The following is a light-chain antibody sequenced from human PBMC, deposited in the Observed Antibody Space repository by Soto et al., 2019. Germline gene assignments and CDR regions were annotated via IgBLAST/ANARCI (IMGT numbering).Light chain of an antibody. CDR3: AAWHDSLHGLV. J-gene: IGLJ2*01. CDR2: SND. V-gene: IGLV1-44*01. Sequence: QSVLTQPPSASGTPGQSVTISCSGSSSNIGSNNVNWYQHLPGTAPKLLIYSNDQRPSGVPDRFSGAKAGTSASLAISGLQSEDEADYYCAAWHDSLHGLVFGGGTKVTVL. CDR1: SSNIGSNN.